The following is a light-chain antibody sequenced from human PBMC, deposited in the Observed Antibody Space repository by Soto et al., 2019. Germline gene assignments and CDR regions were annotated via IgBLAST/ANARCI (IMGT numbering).Light chain of an antibody. CDR1: TGAVTSGHF. CDR2: DTS. CDR3: LLTYSDARV. J-gene: IGLJ3*02. V-gene: IGLV7-46*01. Sequence: QTVVTQDPSLTVSPGGTVTLTCGSSTGAVTSGHFPYWFRQKPGQAPRTLIFDTSNRHSWTPARFSGSLLGGKAALTLSGAQPEDEADYYCLLTYSDARVFGGGTKLTVL.